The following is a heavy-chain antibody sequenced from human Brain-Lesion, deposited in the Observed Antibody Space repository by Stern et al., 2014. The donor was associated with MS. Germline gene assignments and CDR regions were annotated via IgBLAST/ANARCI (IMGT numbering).Heavy chain of an antibody. V-gene: IGHV3-74*02. CDR2: INRDGSTT. J-gene: IGHJ4*02. CDR3: TILSGPYDH. D-gene: IGHD3-10*01. Sequence: EVQLVESGGGLVQPGGSLRLSCAASGFTFSNSWMHWVRQAPGKGLVWVSRINRDGSTTTYADSVKGRFTISRDNAKNTLYLQMSSLRAEDTAVYYCTILSGPYDHWGQGTLGTVSS. CDR1: GFTFSNSW.